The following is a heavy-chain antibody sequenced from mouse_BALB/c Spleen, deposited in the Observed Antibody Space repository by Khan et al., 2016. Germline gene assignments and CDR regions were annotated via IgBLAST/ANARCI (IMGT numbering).Heavy chain of an antibody. CDR1: GFSLTSYG. J-gene: IGHJ4*01. V-gene: IGHV2-2*02. CDR2: IWSGGST. CDR3: AKNPTLVWYYYAMDY. D-gene: IGHD2-10*02. Sequence: QVRLQQSGPGLVQPSQSLSITCTVSGFSLTSYGVHWVRQSPGKGMEWLGVIWSGGSTEYHAAFISRLSISKDNSKSQDFFKMNSMQANDTAIYYCAKNPTLVWYYYAMDYCGHRTSVPVSS.